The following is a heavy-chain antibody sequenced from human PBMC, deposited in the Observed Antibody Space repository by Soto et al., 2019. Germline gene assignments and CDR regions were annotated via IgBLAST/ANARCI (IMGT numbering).Heavy chain of an antibody. Sequence: PGGSLRLSCAASGFTFSSYAMNWVRQAPGKGLEWVSVISGSGGSTYYADSVKGRFTISRDNSRNTLYLQMNSLRVEDTAVYYCAKGFGAVAGTRYFDYWGQGTQVTVSS. D-gene: IGHD6-19*01. V-gene: IGHV3-23*01. CDR3: AKGFGAVAGTRYFDY. J-gene: IGHJ4*02. CDR2: ISGSGGST. CDR1: GFTFSSYA.